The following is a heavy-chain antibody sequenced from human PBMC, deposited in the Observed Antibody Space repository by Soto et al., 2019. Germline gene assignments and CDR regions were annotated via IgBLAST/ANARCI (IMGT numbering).Heavy chain of an antibody. CDR1: GGSISSGGYC. V-gene: IGHV4-31*03. CDR3: ARTPLL. CDR2: IYYSGSTYYN. D-gene: IGHD1-26*01. J-gene: IGHJ4*02. Sequence: SETLSLTCTVSGGSISSGGYCWSWIRQHPGKGLEWIGYIYYSGSTYYNYYNPSLKSRVTISVDTSKNQFSLKLSSVTAADTAVYYCARTPLLWGQGTLVTVSS.